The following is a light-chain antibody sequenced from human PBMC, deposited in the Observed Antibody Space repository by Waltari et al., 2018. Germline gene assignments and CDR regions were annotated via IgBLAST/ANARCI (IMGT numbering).Light chain of an antibody. CDR2: GAS. Sequence: EIVMTQSPATLSVSPGERATLSCRASQTVTNKLAWYQQKPGQAPRLLIYGASTRAAGIPARFGGSHSGSEFTLTISNVQSEDFAVYYCQQHNNWPLTFGPGTKVDVK. J-gene: IGKJ3*01. V-gene: IGKV3-15*01. CDR3: QQHNNWPLT. CDR1: QTVTNK.